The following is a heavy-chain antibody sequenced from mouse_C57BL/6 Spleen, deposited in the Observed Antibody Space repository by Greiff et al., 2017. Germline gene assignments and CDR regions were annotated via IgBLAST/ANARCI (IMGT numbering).Heavy chain of an antibody. Sequence: QVQLQQPGAELVMPGASVKLSCKASGYTFTSYWMHWVKQRPGQGLEWIGEIDPSDSYTNYNQKFTGKSTLTVDKSSSTAYMQLSSLTSEDSAVYYCARGDWDRGFDYWGQGTTLTVSS. CDR1: GYTFTSYW. CDR3: ARGDWDRGFDY. CDR2: IDPSDSYT. V-gene: IGHV1-69*01. J-gene: IGHJ2*01. D-gene: IGHD4-1*01.